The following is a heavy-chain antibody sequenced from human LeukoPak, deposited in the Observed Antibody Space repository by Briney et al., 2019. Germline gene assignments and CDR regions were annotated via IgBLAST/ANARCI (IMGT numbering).Heavy chain of an antibody. D-gene: IGHD3/OR15-3a*01. J-gene: IGHJ4*02. V-gene: IGHV4-4*02. CDR3: ASAGGTGYYFDY. Sequence: PSGTLSLTCTVSGGSISSSNWWSWVRQPPGKGLEWIGEIYHSGSTNYNPSLKSRVTISVDKSKNQFSLRLSSVTAADTAVYYCASAGGTGYYFDYWGQGTLVTVSS. CDR1: GGSISSSNW. CDR2: IYHSGST.